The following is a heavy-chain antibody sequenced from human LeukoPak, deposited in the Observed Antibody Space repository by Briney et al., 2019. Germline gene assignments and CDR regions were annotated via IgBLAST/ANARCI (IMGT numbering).Heavy chain of an antibody. J-gene: IGHJ4*02. CDR1: AFTFSDKY. V-gene: IGHV3-11*04. D-gene: IGHD1-20*01. CDR2: ISPSGSTI. Sequence: KPGGSLRLSCAASAFTFSDKYLSWIRQAPGKGLEWISYISPSGSTIYYADSVKGRFTISRDNAKNSLYLQMNSLRAEDTALYHCVTYAYWGQGTLVTVSS. CDR3: VTYAY.